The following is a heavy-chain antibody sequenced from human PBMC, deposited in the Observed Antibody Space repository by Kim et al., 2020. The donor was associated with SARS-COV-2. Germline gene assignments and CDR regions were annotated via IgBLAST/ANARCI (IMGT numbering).Heavy chain of an antibody. CDR3: ARGRAGVVPAPVLGLGPHYDYFVLDV. J-gene: IGHJ6*02. CDR2: INHSGAI. V-gene: IGHV4-34*01. Sequence: SETLSLTCAVYGGSFSGYYWSWIRQSPGKGLEWIGEINHSGAISHNPSLKSRLTVSMDTSKNQFSLKLTSVTAADTAFYYCARGRAGVVPAPVLGLGPHYDYFVLDVWGRGTAVTVAS. CDR1: GGSFSGYY. D-gene: IGHD2-2*02.